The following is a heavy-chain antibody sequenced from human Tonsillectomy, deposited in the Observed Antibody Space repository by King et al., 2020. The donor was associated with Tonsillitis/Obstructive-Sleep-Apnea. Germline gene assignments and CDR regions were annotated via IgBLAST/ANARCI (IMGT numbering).Heavy chain of an antibody. J-gene: IGHJ6*03. CDR2: IYYSGST. D-gene: IGHD4-17*01. Sequence: LQESGPGLVKPSETLSLTCTVSGGSISSSSYYWGWIRQPPGKGLEWIGSIYYSGSTYYNPSLKSRVTIAVDTSKNQFSLKLSSVTAADTAVYYCARRAVYYYYMDVWGKGPTVTVPS. V-gene: IGHV4-39*01. CDR3: ARRAVYYYYMDV. CDR1: GGSISSSSYY.